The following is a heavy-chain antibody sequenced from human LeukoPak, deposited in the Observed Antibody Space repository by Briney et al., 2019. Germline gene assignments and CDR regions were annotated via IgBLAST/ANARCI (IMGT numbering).Heavy chain of an antibody. D-gene: IGHD5-24*01. CDR2: INHSGST. CDR1: GGSFSGYY. CDR3: ARGPRAWLQFGVGVYYYYYMDV. V-gene: IGHV4-34*01. Sequence: SETLSLTCAVYGGSFSGYYWSWIRQPPGKGLEWIGEINHSGSTNYNPSLKSRVTISVDTSKNQFSLKLSSVTAADTAVYYCARGPRAWLQFGVGVYYYYYMDVWGKGTTVTVSS. J-gene: IGHJ6*03.